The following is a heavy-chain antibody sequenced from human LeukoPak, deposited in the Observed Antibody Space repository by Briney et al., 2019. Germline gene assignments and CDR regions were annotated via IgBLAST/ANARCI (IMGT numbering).Heavy chain of an antibody. CDR3: ARDGYSYGYGY. V-gene: IGHV4-34*01. CDR2: INHSGST. CDR1: GGSFSRYY. Sequence: SETLSLTCAVYGGSFSRYYWSWIRQPPGKGLEWIGEINHSGSTNYNPSLKSRVTISVDTSKNQFSLKLSSVTAADTAVYYCARDGYSYGYGYWGQGALLTVSS. D-gene: IGHD5-18*01. J-gene: IGHJ4*02.